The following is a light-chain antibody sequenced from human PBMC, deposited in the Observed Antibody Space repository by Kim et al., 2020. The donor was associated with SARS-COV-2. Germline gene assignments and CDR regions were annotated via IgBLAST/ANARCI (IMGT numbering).Light chain of an antibody. CDR2: DNN. J-gene: IGLJ2*01. CDR1: SSNIGNNY. Sequence: QSVLTQPTSVSAAPGQKVTISCSGSSSNIGNNYVSWYQQLPGTAPKLLIYDNNKRPSGIPDRFSGSKSGTSATLGITGLQTGDEADYYCGTWDSSLSAVFGGGTQLTV. CDR3: GTWDSSLSAV. V-gene: IGLV1-51*01.